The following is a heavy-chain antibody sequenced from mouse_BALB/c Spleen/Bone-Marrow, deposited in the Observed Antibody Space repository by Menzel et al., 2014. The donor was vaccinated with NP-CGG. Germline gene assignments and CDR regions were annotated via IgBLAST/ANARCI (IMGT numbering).Heavy chain of an antibody. J-gene: IGHJ3*01. D-gene: IGHD1-1*02. CDR1: GFTFTDYY. V-gene: IGHV7-3*02. CDR2: IRNKANGYIT. CDR3: ARDGDYGLFPY. Sequence: EVMLVESGGGLVQPGGSLRLSCATSGFTFTDYYMSWVRQPPGKALEWLGFIRNKANGYITEYSASVKGRFTISRDNSQSILYLQMNALRPEDSATYYCARDGDYGLFPYWGQGTLVTVSA.